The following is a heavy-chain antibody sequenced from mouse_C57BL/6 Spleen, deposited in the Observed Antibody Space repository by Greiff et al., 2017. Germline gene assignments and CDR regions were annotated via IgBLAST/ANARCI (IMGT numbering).Heavy chain of an antibody. CDR3: AIPIYDEYDEDCLAY. J-gene: IGHJ3*01. CDR1: GYTFTSYW. Sequence: VQLQQPGAELVKPGASVKVSCKASGYTFTSYWMHWVKQRPGQGLEWIGRIPPSDSDTNYNQKFKGKATLTVDNSSSTAYMQLSSLTSEDSAVYYCAIPIYDEYDEDCLAYWGQGTLVTVSA. V-gene: IGHV1-74*01. D-gene: IGHD2-4*01. CDR2: IPPSDSDT.